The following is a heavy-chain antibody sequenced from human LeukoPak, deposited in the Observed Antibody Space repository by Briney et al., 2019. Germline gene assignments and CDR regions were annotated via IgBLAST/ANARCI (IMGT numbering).Heavy chain of an antibody. CDR1: GDSVSSNSAA. Sequence: SQTLSLTCAISGDSVSSNSAARNWIRQSPSRGLEWLGRTYYRSKWYNDYAVSVRSRITINPDTSKNQFSLQLNSVTPEDTAIYYCAREGAGGHNFDYFDYWGQGTLVTVSS. CDR2: TYYRSKWYN. V-gene: IGHV6-1*01. J-gene: IGHJ4*02. D-gene: IGHD5-24*01. CDR3: AREGAGGHNFDYFDY.